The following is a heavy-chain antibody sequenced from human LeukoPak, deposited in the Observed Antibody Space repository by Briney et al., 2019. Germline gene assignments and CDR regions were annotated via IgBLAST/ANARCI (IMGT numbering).Heavy chain of an antibody. V-gene: IGHV3-23*01. Sequence: GGSLRLSCAASGFTFSTYSMSWVRLAPGEGLEWVSGISGSGANTYYADSVKGRFTISRDNSKNTLYLQMNSLRAEDTAVFYCAKYPASGGYFDYWGQGTLVTVSS. CDR2: ISGSGANT. CDR1: GFTFSTYS. J-gene: IGHJ4*02. CDR3: AKYPASGGYFDY. D-gene: IGHD6-13*01.